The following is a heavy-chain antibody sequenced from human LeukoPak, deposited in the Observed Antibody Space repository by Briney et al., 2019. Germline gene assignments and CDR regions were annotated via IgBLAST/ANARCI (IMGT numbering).Heavy chain of an antibody. CDR1: GFTVSSNY. CDR2: IGDSGANA. J-gene: IGHJ4*02. D-gene: IGHD3-3*01. V-gene: IGHV3-23*01. Sequence: GGSLRLSCAASGFTVSSNYMNWVRQAPGKGLEWVSGIGDSGANAYYVDSVKGRFTISRDNSRNTLFLQMNSLRAEDTALYFCAKADDFWSDFDYWGQGTLVTVSS. CDR3: AKADDFWSDFDY.